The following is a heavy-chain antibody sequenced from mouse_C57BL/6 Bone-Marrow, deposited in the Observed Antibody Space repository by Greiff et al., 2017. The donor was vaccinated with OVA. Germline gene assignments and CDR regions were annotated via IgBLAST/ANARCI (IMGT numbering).Heavy chain of an antibody. CDR2: IYPSDSET. J-gene: IGHJ4*01. CDR3: ARSLDGAMDY. CDR1: GYTFTSYW. V-gene: IGHV1-61*01. Sequence: VQLQQPGAELVRPGSSVKLSCKASGYTFTSYWMDWVKQRPGQGLEWIGNIYPSDSETHYNQKFKDKATLTVDKSSSTAYMQLSSLTSEDSAVYYCARSLDGAMDYWGQGTSVTVSA.